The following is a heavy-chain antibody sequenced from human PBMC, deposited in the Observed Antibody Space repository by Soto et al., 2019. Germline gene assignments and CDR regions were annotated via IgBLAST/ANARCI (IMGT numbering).Heavy chain of an antibody. CDR3: TTAGELGITWYYGMDV. D-gene: IGHD3-22*01. V-gene: IGHV3-15*07. Sequence: EVQLVESGGGLVKPGGSLRLSCAASGFTFSNAWMNWVRQAPGKWLEWVGRIKSKTDGGTTDYAAPVKGRFTISRDDSKNTLYLQMNSMKTEDTAVYYCTTAGELGITWYYGMDVWGQGTTVTVSS. CDR1: GFTFSNAW. J-gene: IGHJ6*02. CDR2: IKSKTDGGTT.